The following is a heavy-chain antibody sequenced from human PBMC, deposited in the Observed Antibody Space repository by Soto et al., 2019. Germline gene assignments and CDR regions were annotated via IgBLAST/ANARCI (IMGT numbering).Heavy chain of an antibody. J-gene: IGHJ4*02. CDR3: ARSPGDSPPYYFDY. D-gene: IGHD2-21*02. CDR1: GPSLSSYY. Sequence: PSETLSLTCTPSGPSLSSYYWSWLRQPPKTGLEWIGYIYYSGNTNYTPSLKSRITISVDTATNQFSLKLSSVTAADTAVYYCARSPGDSPPYYFDYWGQGTLVTVSS. V-gene: IGHV4-59*01. CDR2: IYYSGNT.